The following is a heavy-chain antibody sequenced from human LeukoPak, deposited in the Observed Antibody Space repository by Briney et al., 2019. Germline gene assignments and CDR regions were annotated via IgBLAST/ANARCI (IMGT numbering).Heavy chain of an antibody. V-gene: IGHV4-34*01. D-gene: IGHD6-13*01. J-gene: IGHJ4*02. CDR1: GGSFSGYY. Sequence: SETLSLTCAVYGGSFSGYYWSWIRQPPGKGLEWIGEINHSGSTNYNPSLKSRVTISVDTSKNQFSLKLSSVTAADTAVYYCASSRGGSSLDSDSWGQGTLVTVSS. CDR3: ASSRGGSSLDSDS. CDR2: INHSGST.